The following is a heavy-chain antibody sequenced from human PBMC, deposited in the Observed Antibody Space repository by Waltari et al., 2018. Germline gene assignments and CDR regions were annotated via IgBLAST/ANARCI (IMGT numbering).Heavy chain of an antibody. Sequence: EVQLVQSGAEVKKPGESLKISCKGSGYSFTSYWIGWVRQMPGKGLEWMGIIYPGDSDTRYSPSFQGQVTISADKSISTAYLQWSSLKLSSVTAADTAVYYCARDPYCSGGSCRTIDYWGQGTLVTVSS. CDR1: GYSFTSYW. J-gene: IGHJ4*02. CDR2: IYPGDSDT. CDR3: ARDPYCSGGSCRTIDY. D-gene: IGHD2-15*01. V-gene: IGHV5-51*03.